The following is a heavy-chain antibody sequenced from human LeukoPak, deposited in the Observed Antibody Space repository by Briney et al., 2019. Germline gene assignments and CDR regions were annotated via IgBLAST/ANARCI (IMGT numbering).Heavy chain of an antibody. V-gene: IGHV3-74*01. CDR1: GFPFYNYW. D-gene: IGHD4-23*01. J-gene: IGHJ6*03. Sequence: GGSLRLSCVASGFPFYNYWMHWVRLAPGKGLVWVSRIRDDGTATDYADSVKGRFTMSRDNAKNTLYLQMNSLRVEDTAVYYCARASGRTLQVETNIVTYYYHYYMDVWGKGTTVTVSS. CDR2: IRDDGTAT. CDR3: ARASGRTLQVETNIVTYYYHYYMDV.